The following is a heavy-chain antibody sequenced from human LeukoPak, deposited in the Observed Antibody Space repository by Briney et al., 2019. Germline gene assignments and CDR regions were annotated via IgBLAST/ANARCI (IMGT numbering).Heavy chain of an antibody. CDR1: GFIFSNYG. Sequence: PGGSLRLSCAASGFIFSNYGMNWVCQAPGKGLEWVAYIQYDGSNKQYADSVKGRFTISRDNSKNTLYLQMDSLRAEDTAVYYCAIDFWGGYSDYWGQGTLVTVSS. CDR2: IQYDGSNK. J-gene: IGHJ4*02. V-gene: IGHV3-30*02. D-gene: IGHD3-3*01. CDR3: AIDFWGGYSDY.